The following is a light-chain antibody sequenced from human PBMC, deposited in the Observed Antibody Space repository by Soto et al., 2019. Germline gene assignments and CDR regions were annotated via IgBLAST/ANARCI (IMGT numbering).Light chain of an antibody. J-gene: IGLJ1*01. CDR3: CSYAGDSTPYV. CDR1: SSDVGSYNF. V-gene: IGLV2-23*01. Sequence: QSALTQPASVSGSPGQSITISCTGTSSDVGSYNFVSWYQQHPGKAPKVIIYEGTKRPSGVSNRFSGSKSGNTASLTISGLQAEDEADYDCCSYAGDSTPYVFGTGTKLTVL. CDR2: EGT.